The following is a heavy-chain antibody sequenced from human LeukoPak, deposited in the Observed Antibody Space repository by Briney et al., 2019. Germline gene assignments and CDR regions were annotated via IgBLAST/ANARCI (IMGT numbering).Heavy chain of an antibody. J-gene: IGHJ4*02. V-gene: IGHV4-59*01. CDR1: GGSISSYY. D-gene: IGHD2-2*01. CDR2: IYYSGST. CDR3: ARDTNYFTSSFDY. Sequence: PSETLSLTCTVSGGSISSYYWSWIRQPPGKGLEWIGYIYYSGSTNYNPSLKSRVTISVDTSKNQFSLKLSSVTAADTAVYYCARDTNYFTSSFDYWGQGTLVTVSS.